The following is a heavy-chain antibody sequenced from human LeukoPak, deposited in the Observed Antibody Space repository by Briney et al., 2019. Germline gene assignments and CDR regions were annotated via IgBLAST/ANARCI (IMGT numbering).Heavy chain of an antibody. CDR3: ARTYYDILTGYSEKYYYYYYMDV. J-gene: IGHJ6*03. Sequence: PSETLSLTCTVSGGLISISTYYWGWIRQPPGKGLEWIGSIYYSGTTHYNPSLKSRVTISVDTSKNQFSLKLSSVTAADTAVYYCARTYYDILTGYSEKYYYYYYMDVWDKGTTVTISS. CDR1: GGLISISTYY. CDR2: IYYSGTT. V-gene: IGHV4-39*01. D-gene: IGHD3-9*01.